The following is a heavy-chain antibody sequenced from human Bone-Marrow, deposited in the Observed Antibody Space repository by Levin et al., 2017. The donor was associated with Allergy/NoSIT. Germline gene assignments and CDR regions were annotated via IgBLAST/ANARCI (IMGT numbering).Heavy chain of an antibody. CDR3: TRGGGLYYVDY. CDR1: EYTITDHH. Sequence: PTASVKVSCKASEYTITDHHMHWVRQAPGQGLEWMGWIDPKSGGTKYAQKFQGSVTMTRDTSISTVYLELSGLRSDDTAVYYCTRGGGLYYVDYWGQGTLVTVSS. V-gene: IGHV1-2*02. CDR2: IDPKSGGT. J-gene: IGHJ4*02. D-gene: IGHD2-15*01.